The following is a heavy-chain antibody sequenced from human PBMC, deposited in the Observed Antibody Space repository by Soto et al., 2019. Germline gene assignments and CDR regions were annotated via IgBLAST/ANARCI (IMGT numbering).Heavy chain of an antibody. D-gene: IGHD6-6*01. V-gene: IGHV4-39*01. CDR2: IHYSGSA. CDR1: GGSITSSNYY. CDR3: ARLKYRPQLVYSFDL. Sequence: QLQLQESGPGLVKPSETLSLTCTVSGGSITSSNYYWGWIRQPPGKGLEWIGDIHYSGSAYYSPSLYGPITISIDTSKSQFSLKVASVTAADASGYYCARLKYRPQLVYSFDLWGHGTMVTVSS. J-gene: IGHJ3*01.